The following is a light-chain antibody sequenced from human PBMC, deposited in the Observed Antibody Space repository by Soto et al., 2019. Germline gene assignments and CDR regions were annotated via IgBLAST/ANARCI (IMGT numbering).Light chain of an antibody. V-gene: IGKV1-9*01. J-gene: IGKJ5*01. CDR2: AAS. CDR3: QQLNRYTIT. CDR1: QGLGSY. Sequence: DGQFTQCPSFLSASVGDRVTLPCRAIQGLGSYLAWYLQKPGKAPKILIYAASNLQSGVSSRVSGSGAGTECTRTISSLQPEDFETDDCQQLNRYTITFGPGTRLEIK.